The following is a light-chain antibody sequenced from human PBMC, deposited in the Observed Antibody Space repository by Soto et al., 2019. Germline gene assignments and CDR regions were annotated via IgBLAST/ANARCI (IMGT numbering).Light chain of an antibody. J-gene: IGKJ5*01. CDR2: KAS. CDR1: QSISSW. Sequence: DIQMTQSPSTLSASVGYRFTITCRSSQSISSWFACYQQKPGTAPKLLIYKASSLQSGVPSRFSGSGSGTEFTLTISSLQPDDFATYYCQQYNSYSTFGQGTRLEI. V-gene: IGKV1-5*03. CDR3: QQYNSYST.